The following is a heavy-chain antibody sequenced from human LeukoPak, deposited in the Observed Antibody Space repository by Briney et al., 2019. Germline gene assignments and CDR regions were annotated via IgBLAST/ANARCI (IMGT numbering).Heavy chain of an antibody. D-gene: IGHD5-18*01. J-gene: IGHJ4*02. CDR3: AQTVDTAMGYYFDY. CDR1: GFTFSSYS. V-gene: IGHV3-21*01. Sequence: GGSLRLSCAASGFTFSSYSMNWVRQAPGKGLEGVSSISSSSSYIYYADSVKGRFTISRDNAKNSLYLQMNSLTAEDTAVYYCAQTVDTAMGYYFDYWGQGTLVTVSS. CDR2: ISSSSSYI.